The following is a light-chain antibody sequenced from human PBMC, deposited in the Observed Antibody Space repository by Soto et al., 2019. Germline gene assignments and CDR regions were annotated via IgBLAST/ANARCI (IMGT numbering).Light chain of an antibody. CDR1: QSIAIY. V-gene: IGKV3-11*01. CDR3: QQRATWPWT. J-gene: IGKJ1*01. CDR2: DTS. Sequence: PGEEVTLSCRASQSIAIYLAWYQQKSGQSPRLLIYDTSNRAPGIPDRFSGSASGTDFTLTISSLEPEDFAVYYCQQRATWPWTFGQGTTVEIK.